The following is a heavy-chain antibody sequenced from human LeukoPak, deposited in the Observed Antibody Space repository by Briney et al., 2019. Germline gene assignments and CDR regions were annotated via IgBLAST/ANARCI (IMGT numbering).Heavy chain of an antibody. Sequence: SETLSLTCAVYGGSFSGYYWSWLRQPPGKGLEWIGEINHSGSTNYNPSLKSRVTISVDTSKNQFSLKLSSVTAADTAVYYCARAGGDIVVVPAAPYYYYYYYMDVWGKGTTVTVCS. CDR3: ARAGGDIVVVPAAPYYYYYYYMDV. CDR2: INHSGST. J-gene: IGHJ6*03. D-gene: IGHD2-2*01. V-gene: IGHV4-34*01. CDR1: GGSFSGYY.